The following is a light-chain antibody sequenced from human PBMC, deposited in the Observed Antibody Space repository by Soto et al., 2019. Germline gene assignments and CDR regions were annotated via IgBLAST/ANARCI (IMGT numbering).Light chain of an antibody. Sequence: LSATPGEGATLSCRASESVSSKLAWYQQKRGQAPRLLIYGAYTRATGIPARFSGSGSGTEFTLTISSRLPAEYAVDYCRHYNDCSPGTFGQGTKVDIK. V-gene: IGKV3-15*01. J-gene: IGKJ1*01. CDR2: GAY. CDR1: ESVSSK. CDR3: RHYNDCSPGT.